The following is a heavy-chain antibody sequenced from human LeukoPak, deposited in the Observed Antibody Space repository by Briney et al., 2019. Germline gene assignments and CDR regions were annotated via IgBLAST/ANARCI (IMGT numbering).Heavy chain of an antibody. J-gene: IGHJ4*02. D-gene: IGHD6-13*01. CDR1: GGSFSGYY. CDR2: INHSGST. CDR3: ARTTAAGSHYFDY. Sequence: SETLSLTCAVSGGSFSGYYWSWIRQPPGKGLEWIGEINHSGSTNYNPSLKSRVTISVDTSKNQFSLRLSSVTAADTAVYYCARTTAAGSHYFDYWGQGTLVTVFS. V-gene: IGHV4-34*01.